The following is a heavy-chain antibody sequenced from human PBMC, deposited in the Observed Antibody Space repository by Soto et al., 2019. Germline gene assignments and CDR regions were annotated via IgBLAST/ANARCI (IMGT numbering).Heavy chain of an antibody. D-gene: IGHD3-3*02. J-gene: IGHJ4*02. CDR2: LYYGRSA. CDR3: ARRSMAVVPEY. CDR1: GDSISSYY. Sequence: QVQLQESGPGLVKPSETLSLTCAVSGDSISSYYCMWIRQPPGKGLESIGYLYYGRSANYNPALKSRGTMSVDTSTNPCSLALSAMTAADTAVYYCARRSMAVVPEYWGQGTLGTVSS. V-gene: IGHV4-59*01.